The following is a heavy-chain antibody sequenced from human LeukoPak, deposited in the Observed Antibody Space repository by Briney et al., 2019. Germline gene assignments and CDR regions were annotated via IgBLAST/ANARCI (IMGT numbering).Heavy chain of an antibody. V-gene: IGHV3-33*07. CDR1: GFTFINYG. Sequence: SGGSLRLSCAASGFTFINYGMYWVRQAPGKGLGWVATVWYDGNNKYYADSVRGRFTISRDNSKNMVFLHMNSLRVEDTAIYYCARDPDRSGFDFWGQGTLLTVSS. CDR3: ARDPDRSGFDF. D-gene: IGHD1-14*01. J-gene: IGHJ4*02. CDR2: VWYDGNNK.